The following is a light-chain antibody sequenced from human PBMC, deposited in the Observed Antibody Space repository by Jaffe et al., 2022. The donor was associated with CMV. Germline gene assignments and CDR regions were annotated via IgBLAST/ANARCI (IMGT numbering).Light chain of an antibody. CDR1: SSDIGNYNY. J-gene: IGLJ2*01. CDR2: DVS. V-gene: IGLV2-14*03. Sequence: QSALTQPASVSGSPGQSITISCTGTSSDIGNYNYVSWYQQPPGKAPKLLIYDVSNRPSGISNRFSGSKSGNTASLTISGLQAEDEADYYCSSYTSSRDVVFGGGSKLTVL. CDR3: SSYTSSRDVV.